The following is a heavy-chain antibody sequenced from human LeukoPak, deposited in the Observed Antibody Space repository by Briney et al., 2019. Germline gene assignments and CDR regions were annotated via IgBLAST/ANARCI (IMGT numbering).Heavy chain of an antibody. D-gene: IGHD6-19*01. V-gene: IGHV3-21*01. CDR1: GSTLSSYS. CDR3: ARVRSSGWLVDY. CDR2: ISSSSSYI. Sequence: GGSLRLSCAASGSTLSSYSMNWVRQAPGKGLEWVSSISSSSSYIYYADSVKGRFTISRDNAKNSLYLQMNSLRAEDTAVYYCARVRSSGWLVDYWGQGTLVTVSS. J-gene: IGHJ4*02.